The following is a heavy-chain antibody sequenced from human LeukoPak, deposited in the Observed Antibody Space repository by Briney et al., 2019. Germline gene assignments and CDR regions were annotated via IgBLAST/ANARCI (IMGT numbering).Heavy chain of an antibody. CDR2: INHSGST. Sequence: SETLSLTRAVYGGSFSGYYWSWIRQPPGKGLEWIGEINHSGSTNYNPSLKSRVTISVDTSKNQFSLKLSSVTAADTAVYYCARGDYDFWSGYQRGFNWFDPWGQGTLVTVSS. V-gene: IGHV4-34*01. J-gene: IGHJ5*02. CDR1: GGSFSGYY. CDR3: ARGDYDFWSGYQRGFNWFDP. D-gene: IGHD3-3*01.